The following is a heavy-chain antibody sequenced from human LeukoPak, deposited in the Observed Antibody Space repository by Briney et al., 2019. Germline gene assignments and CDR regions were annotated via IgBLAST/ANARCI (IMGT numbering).Heavy chain of an antibody. CDR2: IIPIVETA. J-gene: IGHJ4*02. CDR3: AGSGRLDC. V-gene: IGHV1-69*01. D-gene: IGHD1-26*01. CDR1: GGTFSSYT. Sequence: GASVKVSCKVSGGTFSSYTINWVRQAPGQGFEWMGGIIPIVETADYAQKFQGRVKITADETTTTAYLELTSLRSEDTAVYYCAGSGRLDCWGQGTLVTVSS.